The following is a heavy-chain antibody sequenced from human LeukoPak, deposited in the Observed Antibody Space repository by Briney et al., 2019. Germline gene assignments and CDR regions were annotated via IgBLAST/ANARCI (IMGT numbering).Heavy chain of an antibody. CDR2: INPSGGST. CDR3: ARDWGYYYGSSGYYPDDAFDI. V-gene: IGHV1-46*01. J-gene: IGHJ3*02. Sequence: ASMKVSCKASGYTFTSYYMHWVRQAPGQGLEWMGIINPSGGSTSYAQKFQGRVTMTRDTSTSTVYMELSSLRSEDTAVYYCARDWGYYYGSSGYYPDDAFDIWGQGTMVTVSS. CDR1: GYTFTSYY. D-gene: IGHD3-22*01.